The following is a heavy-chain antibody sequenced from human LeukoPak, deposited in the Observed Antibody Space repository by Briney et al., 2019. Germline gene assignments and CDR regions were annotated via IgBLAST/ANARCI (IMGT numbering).Heavy chain of an antibody. CDR3: AKDFPLVPSVLPAASFDY. Sequence: GRSLRLSCAASGFTFSSYGMHWVRQAPGKGLEWVTFVRYDGSNRYYADSVKGRFTISRDNSKNTVYLQMNSLRAEDTAVYYCAKDFPLVPSVLPAASFDYWGQGALVTVSS. V-gene: IGHV3-30*02. J-gene: IGHJ4*02. CDR1: GFTFSSYG. D-gene: IGHD2-2*01. CDR2: VRYDGSNR.